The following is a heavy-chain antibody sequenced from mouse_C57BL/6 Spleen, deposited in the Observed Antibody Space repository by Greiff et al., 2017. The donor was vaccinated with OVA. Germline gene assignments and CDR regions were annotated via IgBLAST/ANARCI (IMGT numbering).Heavy chain of an antibody. Sequence: EVKLVESGGGLVKPGGSLKLSCAASGFTFSDYGMHWVRQAPEKGLEWVAYISSGSSTIYYADTVKGRFTISRDNAKNTLFLQMTSLRSEDTAMYYCAREDYYYGSYFDYWGQGTTLTVSS. CDR2: ISSGSSTI. CDR3: AREDYYYGSYFDY. CDR1: GFTFSDYG. D-gene: IGHD1-1*01. V-gene: IGHV5-17*01. J-gene: IGHJ2*01.